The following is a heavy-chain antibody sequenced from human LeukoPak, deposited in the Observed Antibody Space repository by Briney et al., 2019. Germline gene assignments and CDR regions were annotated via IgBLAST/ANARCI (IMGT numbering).Heavy chain of an antibody. CDR3: ASGYCSSTSCYQGDAYDI. CDR2: IYYSGST. V-gene: IGHV4-30-4*08. CDR1: GGSISSGDYY. J-gene: IGHJ3*02. Sequence: SETLSLTCTVSGGSISSGDYYWSWIRQPPGKGLEWIGYIYYSGSTYYNPSLKSRVTISVDTSKNQFSLKLSSVTAADTAVYYCASGYCSSTSCYQGDAYDIWGQGTMVTVSP. D-gene: IGHD2-2*01.